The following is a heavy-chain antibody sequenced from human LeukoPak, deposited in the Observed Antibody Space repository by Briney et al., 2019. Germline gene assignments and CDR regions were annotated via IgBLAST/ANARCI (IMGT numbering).Heavy chain of an antibody. Sequence: ASETLSLTCTVSGGSISSSSYYWAWIRQPPGKGLEWIGSIHYSGSTYYNPSLQSRVTISIDTSKNQFSLKLRFVTAADTAVYYCARDIDYYGSGSSLTPVWFDPWGQGTLVTVSS. CDR1: GGSISSSSYY. CDR2: IHYSGST. V-gene: IGHV4-39*07. CDR3: ARDIDYYGSGSSLTPVWFDP. J-gene: IGHJ5*02. D-gene: IGHD3-10*01.